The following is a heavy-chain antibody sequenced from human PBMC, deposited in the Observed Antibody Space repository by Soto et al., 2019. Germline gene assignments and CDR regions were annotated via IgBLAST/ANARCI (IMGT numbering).Heavy chain of an antibody. CDR1: GGSISSGDYY. V-gene: IGHV4-30-4*01. CDR2: IYYSGST. D-gene: IGHD3-3*01. J-gene: IGHJ6*02. Sequence: SETLSLTCTVSGGSISSGDYYWSWIRQPPGKGLEWIGYIYYSGSTYYNPSLKSRVTISVDTSKNQFSLKLSSVTAADTAVYYCARALFLRSGAPYLGMDVWGQGTTVTVSS. CDR3: ARALFLRSGAPYLGMDV.